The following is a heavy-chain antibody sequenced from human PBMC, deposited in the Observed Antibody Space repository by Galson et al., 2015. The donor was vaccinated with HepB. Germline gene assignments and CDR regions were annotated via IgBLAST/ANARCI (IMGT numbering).Heavy chain of an antibody. CDR2: INPSGGST. CDR1: GYTFTNYY. Sequence: SVKVSCKASGYTFTNYYMHWVRQAPGQGLEWMGIINPSGGSTSYAQKLQGRVTMTRDTSTSTVYMELSSLTSEDTAVYYCARSGGYRDYFDYWGQGTLVTVSS. V-gene: IGHV1-46*04. J-gene: IGHJ4*02. CDR3: ARSGGYRDYFDY. D-gene: IGHD5-12*01.